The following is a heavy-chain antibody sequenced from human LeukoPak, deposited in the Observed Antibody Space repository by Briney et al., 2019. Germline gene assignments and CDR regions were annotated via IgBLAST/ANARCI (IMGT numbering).Heavy chain of an antibody. J-gene: IGHJ4*02. CDR2: IIPIFGTA. Sequence: GASVKVSCKASGGTFSSYAISWVRQAPGQGLEWMGGIIPIFGTANYAQKFQGRVTITADESTSTAYMELSSLRSEDTAVYYCATEAAVGTLDHHLFDYWGQGTLVTVSS. V-gene: IGHV1-69*13. CDR1: GGTFSSYA. CDR3: ATEAAVGTLDHHLFDY. D-gene: IGHD6-25*01.